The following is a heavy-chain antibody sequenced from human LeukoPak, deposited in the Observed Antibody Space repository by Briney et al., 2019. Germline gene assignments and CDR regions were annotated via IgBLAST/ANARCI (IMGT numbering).Heavy chain of an antibody. V-gene: IGHV3-30*02. CDR2: IRYDGSNK. CDR1: GFTFSSYG. J-gene: IGHJ4*02. CDR3: AKECGGDCYYFDY. D-gene: IGHD2-21*01. Sequence: GGSLRLSCAAPGFTFSSYGMHWVRQAPGKGLEWVAFIRYDGSNKYYADSVKGRFTISRDNSKSTLYLQMNSLRAEDTAVYYCAKECGGDCYYFDYWGQGTLVTVSS.